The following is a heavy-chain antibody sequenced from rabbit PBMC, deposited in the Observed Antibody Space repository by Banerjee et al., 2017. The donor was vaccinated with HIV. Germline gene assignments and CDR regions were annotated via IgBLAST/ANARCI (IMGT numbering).Heavy chain of an antibody. CDR2: IYSTSGST. CDR1: GFSFSSGYD. V-gene: IGHV1S43*01. D-gene: IGHD8-1*01. CDR3: AKYAGDSYYSL. Sequence: QEQLVESGGGLVQLGGSLTLTCKASGFSFSSGYDMCWVRQAPGKGLEWIGCIYSTSGSTDYASWVNGRFTISLDNAQNTVFLQMTSLTVADTATYFCAKYAGDSYYSLWGQGTLVTVS. J-gene: IGHJ3*01.